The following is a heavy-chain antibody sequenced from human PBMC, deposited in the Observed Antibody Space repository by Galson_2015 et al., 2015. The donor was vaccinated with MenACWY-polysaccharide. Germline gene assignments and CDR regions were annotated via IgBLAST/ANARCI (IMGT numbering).Heavy chain of an antibody. D-gene: IGHD5-24*01. J-gene: IGHJ5*02. Sequence: CKASGYTFTSYAMHWVRQAPGQRLEWMGWINAGNGNTKYSQKFQGRVTITRDTSASTAYMELSSLRSEDTAVYYCARDLGDGYNCWFDPWGQGTLVTVSS. CDR1: GYTFTSYA. V-gene: IGHV1-3*01. CDR2: INAGNGNT. CDR3: ARDLGDGYNCWFDP.